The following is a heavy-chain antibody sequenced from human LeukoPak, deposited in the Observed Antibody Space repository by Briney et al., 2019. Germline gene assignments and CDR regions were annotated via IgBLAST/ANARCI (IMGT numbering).Heavy chain of an antibody. V-gene: IGHV1-18*01. CDR2: ISAYNGNT. Sequence: ASVKVSCKASGYTFTSYGISWVRQAPGQGLEWMGWISAYNGNTNYAQKLQGRVTMTTDTSTSTAYMELRSLRSDDTAVYYCASKYGSGTYYYGMDVWGQGTTVTVSS. D-gene: IGHD3-10*01. CDR1: GYTFTSYG. J-gene: IGHJ6*02. CDR3: ASKYGSGTYYYGMDV.